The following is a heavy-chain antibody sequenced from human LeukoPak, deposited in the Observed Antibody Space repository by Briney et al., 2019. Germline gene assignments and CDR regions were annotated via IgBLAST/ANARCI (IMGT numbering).Heavy chain of an antibody. CDR1: GYTFTSYY. CDR3: AREWLGGFDY. D-gene: IGHD6-19*01. J-gene: IGHJ4*02. Sequence: ASVKVSCKASGYTFTSYYMHWVRQAPGQGLEWMGIINPSGGSTSYAQKFQGRVTMTTDTSTSTAYMELRSLRSDDTAVYYCAREWLGGFDYWGQGTLVTVSS. CDR2: INPSGGST. V-gene: IGHV1-46*01.